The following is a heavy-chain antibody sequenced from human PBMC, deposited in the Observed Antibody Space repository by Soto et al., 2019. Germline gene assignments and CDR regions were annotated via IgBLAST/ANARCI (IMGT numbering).Heavy chain of an antibody. D-gene: IGHD3-9*01. CDR3: ANYYDILTGYYPDSGMDV. CDR1: GFTFSSYA. Sequence: EVQLLESGGGLVQPGGSLRLSCAASGFTFSSYAMSWVRQAAGKGLEWVSAISGSGGSTYYADSVKGRFTISRDNSKNTLYLQMNSLRAEDTAVYYCANYYDILTGYYPDSGMDVWGQGTTVTVSS. CDR2: ISGSGGST. J-gene: IGHJ6*02. V-gene: IGHV3-23*01.